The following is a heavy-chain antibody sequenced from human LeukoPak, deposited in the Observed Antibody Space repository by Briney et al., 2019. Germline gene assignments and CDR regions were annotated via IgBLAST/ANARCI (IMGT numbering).Heavy chain of an antibody. Sequence: SGGSLRLSCAASGFSFSSYSMTWVRQAPGKGLEWVSYISTSTAISYADSVEGRFTISRDIAKNSLYLQMNTLRDEDTAVYYCARVAYVSSGYCLDYWGQGTLVTVSS. J-gene: IGHJ4*02. D-gene: IGHD3-22*01. V-gene: IGHV3-48*02. CDR2: ISTSTAI. CDR3: ARVAYVSSGYCLDY. CDR1: GFSFSSYS.